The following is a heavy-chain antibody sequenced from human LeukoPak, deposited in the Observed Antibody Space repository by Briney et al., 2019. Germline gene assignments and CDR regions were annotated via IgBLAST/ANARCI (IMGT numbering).Heavy chain of an antibody. CDR1: GFTFSGYP. CDR3: ARRGGPSSSWYRGRNWFDP. Sequence: GKSLRLSCAASGFTFSGYPIHWVRQAPGKGLEWVAVISYDGSNKYYADSVKGRFTISRDNSKNTLYLQMNSLRAEDTAVYYCARRGGPSSSWYRGRNWFDPWGQGTLVTVSS. V-gene: IGHV3-30-3*01. CDR2: ISYDGSNK. J-gene: IGHJ5*02. D-gene: IGHD6-13*01.